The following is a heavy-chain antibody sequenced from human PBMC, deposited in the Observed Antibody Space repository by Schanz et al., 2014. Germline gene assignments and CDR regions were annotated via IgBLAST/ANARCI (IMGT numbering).Heavy chain of an antibody. Sequence: EVQLLESGGGLVQPGGSLRLSCASSGFSFTTYAMSWVRQAPGKGLEWVSSISSGGGSTYYADSVKGRFTISRDNSKNTLDLQRKSLRAEDTAVYYCARGLIAAAGGAFDYWGQGTLVAVSA. J-gene: IGHJ4*02. D-gene: IGHD6-13*01. CDR3: ARGLIAAAGGAFDY. CDR2: ISSGGGST. V-gene: IGHV3-23*01. CDR1: GFSFTTYA.